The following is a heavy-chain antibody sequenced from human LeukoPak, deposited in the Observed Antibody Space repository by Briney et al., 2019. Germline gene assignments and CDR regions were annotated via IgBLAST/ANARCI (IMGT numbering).Heavy chain of an antibody. V-gene: IGHV3-11*01. CDR2: ISSSGSTI. D-gene: IGHD1-26*01. J-gene: IGHJ3*02. Sequence: AGGSLRLSCAASGFTFSDYYMSWIRQAPGKGLEWVSYISSSGSTIYYADSVKGRFTISRDNAKNSLYLQMNSLRAEDTAVYYCAKVSRDSGSYESGAFDISGQGTMVTVSS. CDR1: GFTFSDYY. CDR3: AKVSRDSGSYESGAFDI.